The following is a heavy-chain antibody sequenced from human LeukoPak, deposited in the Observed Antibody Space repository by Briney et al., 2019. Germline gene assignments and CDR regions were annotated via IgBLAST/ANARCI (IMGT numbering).Heavy chain of an antibody. D-gene: IGHD3-22*01. CDR1: GGTFSSYA. V-gene: IGHV1-69*01. CDR3: AGDQANYYDSSGIGDY. J-gene: IGHJ4*02. Sequence: SVKVSCKASGGTFSSYAISWVRQAPGQGLEWMGGIIPIFGTANYAQKFQGRVTITADESTSTAYMELSSLRSEDTAVYYCAGDQANYYDSSGIGDYWGQGTLVTVSS. CDR2: IIPIFGTA.